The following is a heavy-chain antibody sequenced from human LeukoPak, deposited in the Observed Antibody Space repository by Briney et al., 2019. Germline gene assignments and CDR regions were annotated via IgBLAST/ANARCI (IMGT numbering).Heavy chain of an antibody. D-gene: IGHD6-13*01. J-gene: IGHJ4*02. CDR1: GGSISSYY. V-gene: IGHV4-59*01. Sequence: SETLSLTCTVSGGSISSYYWSWLRQPPGKGLEWIGYIYYSGSTNYNPSLKSRVTISVDTSKNQFSLKLSSVTAADTAVYYCARGSSSWPESDYWGQGTLVTVSS. CDR3: ARGSSSWPESDY. CDR2: IYYSGST.